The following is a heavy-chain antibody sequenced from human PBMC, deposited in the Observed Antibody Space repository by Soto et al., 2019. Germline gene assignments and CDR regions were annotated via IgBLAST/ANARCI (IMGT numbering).Heavy chain of an antibody. CDR2: IYSGGST. Sequence: VQLVESGGDFVQPGGSLRLSCAVSGISVSSNYMTWVRQAPGKGLEWVSVIYSGGSTEYADSVQGRFTISRDNSMNTVYLQMHSLRAEDTAVYYCARDRRDLLTGFYIGHYSDYWGQGTLVTVSS. D-gene: IGHD3-9*01. J-gene: IGHJ4*02. CDR1: GISVSSNY. CDR3: ARDRRDLLTGFYIGHYSDY. V-gene: IGHV3-66*01.